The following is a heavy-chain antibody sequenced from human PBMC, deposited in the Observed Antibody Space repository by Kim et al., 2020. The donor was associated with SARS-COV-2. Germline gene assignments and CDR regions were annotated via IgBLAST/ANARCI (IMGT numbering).Heavy chain of an antibody. CDR3: ARDRQGSYYYDSSGYYYRKTFYFDY. D-gene: IGHD3-22*01. J-gene: IGHJ4*02. Sequence: SETLSLTCAVYGGSFSGYYWSWIRQPPGKVLEWIGEINHSGSTNYNPSLKSRVTISVDTSKNQFSLKLSSLTAADTAVYSCARDRQGSYYYDSSGYYYRKTFYFDYWGQGTPVTVSS. V-gene: IGHV4-34*01. CDR2: INHSGST. CDR1: GGSFSGYY.